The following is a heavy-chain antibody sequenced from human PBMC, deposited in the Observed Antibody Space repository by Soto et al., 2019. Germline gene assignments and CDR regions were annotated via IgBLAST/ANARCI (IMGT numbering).Heavy chain of an antibody. D-gene: IGHD2-21*02. V-gene: IGHV1-46*01. CDR3: ARGGHVVVVTAAFDY. CDR1: GNTFTNYY. CDR2: INPSGGHT. J-gene: IGHJ4*02. Sequence: QVQLMQSGAEVKKPGASVKVSCKASGNTFTNYYIHWVRQAPGQGLEWMGTINPSGGHTTYSQNFLGRVTTTRDTSTSTLYMELTSLTSDDTAVYSCARGGHVVVVTAAFDYWGQGTLVTVSS.